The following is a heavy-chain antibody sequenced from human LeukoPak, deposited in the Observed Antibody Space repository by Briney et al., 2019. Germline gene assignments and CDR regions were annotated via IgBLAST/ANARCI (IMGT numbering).Heavy chain of an antibody. CDR2: IWYDGSNK. D-gene: IGHD1-26*01. V-gene: IGHV3-33*01. CDR1: GFTFSSYG. Sequence: GRSLRLSCAASGFTFSSYGTHWVRQAPGKGLEWVAVIWYDGSNKYYADSVKGRFTISRDNSKNTLYLQMNSLRAEDTAVYYCARAPGVGAPYYFDYWGQGTLVTVSS. CDR3: ARAPGVGAPYYFDY. J-gene: IGHJ4*02.